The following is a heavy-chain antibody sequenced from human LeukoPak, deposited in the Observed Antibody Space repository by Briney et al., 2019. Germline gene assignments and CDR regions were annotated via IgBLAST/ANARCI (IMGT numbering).Heavy chain of an antibody. Sequence: SETLSLTCTVSGGSISSSSYYWGWIRQPPGKGLQWIGRIYSSGHTNYNPSLKSRVTISVDTSKNQFSLKLSSVTAADTAVYYCARDSGDSSGYWGSAAFDIWGQGTMVTVSS. J-gene: IGHJ3*02. CDR1: GGSISSSSYY. D-gene: IGHD3-22*01. V-gene: IGHV4-39*07. CDR3: ARDSGDSSGYWGSAAFDI. CDR2: IYSSGHT.